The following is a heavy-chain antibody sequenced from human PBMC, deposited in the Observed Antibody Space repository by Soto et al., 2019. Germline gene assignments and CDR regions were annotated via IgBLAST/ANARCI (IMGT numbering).Heavy chain of an antibody. D-gene: IGHD5-12*01. Sequence: ASVKVSCKASGYTFTSYDINWVRQATGQGLEWMGWMNPNSGNTGYAQKFQGRVTMTRNTSISTAYMELSSLRSEDTAVYYCARGFLYSGYDFSLFYYYYYMDLWGKGTTVTVSS. J-gene: IGHJ6*03. V-gene: IGHV1-8*01. CDR3: ARGFLYSGYDFSLFYYYYYMDL. CDR1: GYTFTSYD. CDR2: MNPNSGNT.